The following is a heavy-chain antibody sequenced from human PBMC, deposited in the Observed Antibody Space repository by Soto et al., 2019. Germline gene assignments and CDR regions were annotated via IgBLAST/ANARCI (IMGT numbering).Heavy chain of an antibody. CDR3: ARMPDFDWLLTDYYYMDV. V-gene: IGHV4-59*08. Sequence: SETLSLTCTVSGGSISGFYWSWFRQPPGKGLEWIAYVYYRGNTNYNPSLKSRVTISVDTSKNQFSLKLSSVTAADTAVYYCARMPDFDWLLTDYYYMDVWGKGTTVTVSS. D-gene: IGHD3-9*01. J-gene: IGHJ6*03. CDR2: VYYRGNT. CDR1: GGSISGFY.